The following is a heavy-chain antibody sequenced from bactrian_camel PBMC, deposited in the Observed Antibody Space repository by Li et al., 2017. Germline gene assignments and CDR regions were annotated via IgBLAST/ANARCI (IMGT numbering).Heavy chain of an antibody. V-gene: IGHV3-3*01. D-gene: IGHD5*01. Sequence: HVQLVESGGGSVDVGGTLTLSCAFLGSPGSCMGWFRQAQGKEREGLASIYVGGGQTLYADSVKGRFTISLDNTKTTVFLQMTSLKPEDTAMYYCAAVAICPAGWQSTNIAEYDFWGQGTQVTVS. CDR1: GSPGSC. J-gene: IGHJ4*01. CDR3: AAVAICPAGWQSTNIAEYDF. CDR2: IYVGGGQT.